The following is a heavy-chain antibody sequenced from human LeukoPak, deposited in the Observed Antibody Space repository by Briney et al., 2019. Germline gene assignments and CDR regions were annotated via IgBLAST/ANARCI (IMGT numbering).Heavy chain of an antibody. CDR1: GFTFSSYG. CDR2: ISYDGSNK. D-gene: IGHD6-13*01. Sequence: GGSLRLSCAASGFTFSSYGMHWVRQAPGKGLEWVAVISYDGSNKYYADSVKGRFTISRDNSKNTLYLQMNSLRAEDTAVYYCAKDQTPDLAAAGFDYWGQGTLVTVSS. CDR3: AKDQTPDLAAAGFDY. J-gene: IGHJ4*02. V-gene: IGHV3-30*18.